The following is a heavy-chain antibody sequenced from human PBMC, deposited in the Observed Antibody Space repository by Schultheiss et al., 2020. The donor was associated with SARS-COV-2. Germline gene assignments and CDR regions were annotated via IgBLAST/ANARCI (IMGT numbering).Heavy chain of an antibody. CDR2: IYPSGVT. CDR3: ARDAVAGTSNYYGMDV. V-gene: IGHV4-4*07. D-gene: IGHD6-19*01. Sequence: SQTLSLTCTVSGASISLFYWSWIRQSAGKGLEWIGRIYPSGVTNYNPSLKSRVTISVDTSKNQFSLKLSSVTAADTAVYYCARDAVAGTSNYYGMDVWGQGTTVTVSS. CDR1: GASISLFY. J-gene: IGHJ6*02.